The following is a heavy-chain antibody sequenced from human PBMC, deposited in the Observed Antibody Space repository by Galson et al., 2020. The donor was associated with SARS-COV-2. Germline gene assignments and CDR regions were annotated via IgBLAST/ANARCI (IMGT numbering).Heavy chain of an antibody. Sequence: SQASETLSLTCAVYNESFSAYYWSWIRQPPGKGLEWLGEINHSGGANYNPSFRSRVTISVDTSKTHLSLKMTSMTAADTAVYYCARDPGSGYFQYWDQGTLVTVSS. D-gene: IGHD3-10*01. V-gene: IGHV4-34*01. J-gene: IGHJ1*01. CDR3: ARDPGSGYFQY. CDR2: INHSGGA. CDR1: NESFSAYY.